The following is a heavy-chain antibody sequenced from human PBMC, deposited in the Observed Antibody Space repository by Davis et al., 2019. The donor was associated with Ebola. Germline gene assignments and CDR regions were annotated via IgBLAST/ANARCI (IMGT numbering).Heavy chain of an antibody. CDR1: GFTFSSYA. CDR2: ISGSGGST. Sequence: GGSLRLSCAASGFTFSSYAMSWVRQAPGKGLEWVSAISGSGGSTYHADSVKGRFTISRDNSKNTLYLQMNSLRAEDTAVYYCAKDAYYDSTNHYYYYYGMDVWGQGTTVTVSS. D-gene: IGHD3-22*01. CDR3: AKDAYYDSTNHYYYYYGMDV. J-gene: IGHJ6*02. V-gene: IGHV3-23*01.